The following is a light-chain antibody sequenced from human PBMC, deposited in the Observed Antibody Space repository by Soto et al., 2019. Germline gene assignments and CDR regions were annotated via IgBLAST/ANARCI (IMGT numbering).Light chain of an antibody. J-gene: IGLJ1*01. CDR1: SSDVGGYNY. CDR2: EVT. V-gene: IGLV2-14*01. Sequence: QSALTQPASVSGSPGQSITISCTGTSSDVGGYNYVSWYQQHPGKAPKLMIYEVTNRPSGVSNRFSGSKSGNTASLTISGLQAEDEADYYCSSYTISSTHYVFGTGTKVTVL. CDR3: SSYTISSTHYV.